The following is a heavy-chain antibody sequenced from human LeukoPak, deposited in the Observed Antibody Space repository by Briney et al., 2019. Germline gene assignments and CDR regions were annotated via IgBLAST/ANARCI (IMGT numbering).Heavy chain of an antibody. CDR2: NNHSGST. CDR1: GGSFSGYY. CDR3: ARQWLVSPLFDY. D-gene: IGHD6-19*01. V-gene: IGHV4-34*01. J-gene: IGHJ4*02. Sequence: SSETLSLTCAVYGGSFSGYYWSWIRQPPGKGLEWIGENNHSGSTNYNPSLRSRVTVSVHTSKNQLSLKLSSVTAADTAVYYCARQWLVSPLFDYWGQGTLVTVSS.